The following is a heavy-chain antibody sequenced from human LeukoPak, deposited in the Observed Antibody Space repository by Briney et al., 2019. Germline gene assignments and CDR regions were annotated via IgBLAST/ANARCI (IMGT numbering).Heavy chain of an antibody. V-gene: IGHV3-23*01. Sequence: PGGSLRLSCTASGFAFSSYAMGWVRQAPGKGLEWVSVVSGSGFSTSYADSVKGRFTISRDNAKNSLYLQMNSLRAEDTAVYYCARDQGHRSGSYNYWGQGTLVTVSS. CDR3: ARDQGHRSGSYNY. D-gene: IGHD3-10*01. CDR2: VSGSGFST. CDR1: GFAFSSYA. J-gene: IGHJ4*02.